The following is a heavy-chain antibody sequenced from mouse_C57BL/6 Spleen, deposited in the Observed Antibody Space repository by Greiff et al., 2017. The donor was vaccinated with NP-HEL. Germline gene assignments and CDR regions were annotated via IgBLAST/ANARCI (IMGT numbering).Heavy chain of an antibody. CDR1: GFSFNTYA. J-gene: IGHJ2*01. Sequence: EVQRVESGGGLVQPKGSLKLSCAASGFSFNTYAMNWVRQAPGKGLEWVARIRSKSNNYATYYADSVKDRFTISRDDSESMLYLQMNNLKTEDTAMYYCVREDYGISLGYFDYWGQGTTLTVSS. D-gene: IGHD1-1*01. V-gene: IGHV10-1*01. CDR2: IRSKSNNYAT. CDR3: VREDYGISLGYFDY.